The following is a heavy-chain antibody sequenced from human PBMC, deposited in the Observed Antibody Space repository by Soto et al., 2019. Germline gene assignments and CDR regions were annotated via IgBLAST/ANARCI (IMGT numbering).Heavy chain of an antibody. D-gene: IGHD4-17*01. Sequence: SETLSLTCTVSGASIISTTKYWGWIRQPPGGGLEWIGTISSIGSTYYNPSLEGRVTISVDTSKNQFSLKVTSVTAADTGLYYCARQDHGDYEFFFDYWGQGTLVTVSS. J-gene: IGHJ4*02. CDR2: ISSIGST. CDR1: GASIISTTKY. V-gene: IGHV4-39*01. CDR3: ARQDHGDYEFFFDY.